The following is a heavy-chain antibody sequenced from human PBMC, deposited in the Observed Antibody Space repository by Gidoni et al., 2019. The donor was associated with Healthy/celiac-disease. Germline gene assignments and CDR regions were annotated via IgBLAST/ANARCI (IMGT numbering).Heavy chain of an antibody. CDR1: GFTFGDYA. V-gene: IGHV3-49*03. Sequence: EVQLVESGGGLVQPGRSLRLSCTASGFTFGDYAMSWFRQAPGKGLEWVGFIRSKAYGGTTEYAASVKGRFTISRDDSKSIAFLQMNSLKTEDTAVYYCTRLMNYDSSGSYYWGQGTLVTVSS. CDR2: IRSKAYGGTT. J-gene: IGHJ4*02. D-gene: IGHD3-22*01. CDR3: TRLMNYDSSGSYY.